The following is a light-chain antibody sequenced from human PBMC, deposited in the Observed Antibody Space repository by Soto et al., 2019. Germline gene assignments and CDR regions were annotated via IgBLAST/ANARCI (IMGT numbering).Light chain of an antibody. CDR3: QHYGNSPPLT. V-gene: IGKV3-20*01. Sequence: EIVLTQSPGTLSLSPGERATLSCRSSQSVSRTYLAWYQQKPCQAPRLLIYDASSRATDIPDRFSGSGSGTDLTITLSRLEPEDFAAYYCQHYGNSPPLTFGGGTKVEIK. J-gene: IGKJ4*01. CDR1: QSVSRTY. CDR2: DAS.